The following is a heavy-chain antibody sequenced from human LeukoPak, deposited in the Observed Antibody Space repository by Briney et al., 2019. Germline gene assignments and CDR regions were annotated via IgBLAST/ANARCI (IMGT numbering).Heavy chain of an antibody. CDR3: AKSGGFFDT. J-gene: IGHJ4*02. V-gene: IGHV3-7*01. CDR2: VEQDGSDK. CDR1: GFTFTNYW. Sequence: GGSLRLSCAVSGFTFTNYWMTWVRQAPGKGLEWVANVEQDGSDKYYVDSVVGRFTISRDNAQNLLYLHMNSLRAEDTGVYYCAKSGGFFDTWGQGTLVTVSS. D-gene: IGHD1-26*01.